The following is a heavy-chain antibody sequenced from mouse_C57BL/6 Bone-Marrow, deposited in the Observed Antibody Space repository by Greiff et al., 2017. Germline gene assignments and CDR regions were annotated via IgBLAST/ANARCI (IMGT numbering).Heavy chain of an antibody. CDR2: IYPGDGDT. V-gene: IGHV1-82*01. J-gene: IGHJ4*01. CDR3: ARLGAMITRCMDY. CDR1: GYAFSSSW. D-gene: IGHD2-4*01. Sequence: VQLQQSGPELVKPGASVKISCKASGYAFSSSWMNWVKQRPGKGLEWIGRIYPGDGDTNYNGKFKGKATLTADKSSSTAYMQLSSLTSEDSAVYFCARLGAMITRCMDYWGQGTSVTVSS.